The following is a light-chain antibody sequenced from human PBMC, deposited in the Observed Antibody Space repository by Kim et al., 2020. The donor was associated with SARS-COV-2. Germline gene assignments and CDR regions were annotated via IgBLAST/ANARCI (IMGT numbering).Light chain of an antibody. CDR2: EVT. J-gene: IGLJ2*01. Sequence: QSALTQPPSASGSPGQSVTISCTGTSSDIGGYNYVSWYQQYPGKAPKLMIYEVTKRPSGVPDRFSGSKSGNTASLTVSGLQAEDEADYYCNSYAGSNNGVFGGGTKLTVL. CDR3: NSYAGSNNGV. CDR1: SSDIGGYNY. V-gene: IGLV2-8*01.